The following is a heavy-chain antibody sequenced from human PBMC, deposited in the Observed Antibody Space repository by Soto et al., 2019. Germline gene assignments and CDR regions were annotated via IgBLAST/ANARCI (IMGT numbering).Heavy chain of an antibody. D-gene: IGHD2-15*01. J-gene: IGHJ6*02. CDR3: AKGRPRYCSGGTCSPPGYYGMDD. CDR2: ISGGGGNT. Sequence: GGSLRLSCAASGFTFSSYYLSWVRLAPGKGLEWVAIISGGGGNTYYTDSVKGRFTISRDNSKNTLYLQMNSLRAEDTAVYYCAKGRPRYCSGGTCSPPGYYGMDDWGQGTTVTVSS. CDR1: GFTFSSYY. V-gene: IGHV3-23*01.